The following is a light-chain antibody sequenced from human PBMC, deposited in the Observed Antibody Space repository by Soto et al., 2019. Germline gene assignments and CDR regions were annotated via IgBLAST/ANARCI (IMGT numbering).Light chain of an antibody. Sequence: DIQMTQSPSSLSASVGDRVTITCRASQSISNYLNWYQQKPGKAPMFLIYVVSNLQGGVPPRFSGSGSGTELTLAISSLQPEDLATYYCQQSYITPQTFGPGIKV. CDR1: QSISNY. CDR2: VVS. V-gene: IGKV1-39*01. CDR3: QQSYITPQT. J-gene: IGKJ1*01.